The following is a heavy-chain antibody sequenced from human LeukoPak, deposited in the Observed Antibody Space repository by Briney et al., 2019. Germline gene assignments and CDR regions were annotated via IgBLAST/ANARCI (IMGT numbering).Heavy chain of an antibody. Sequence: SETLSLTCTVSGGSISSSSYYWGWIRQPPGKGLEWIGSIYHSGSTYYNPSLKSRVTISVDRSKNQFSLKLSSVTAADTAVYYCARGPIGYWYFDLWGRGTLVTVSS. CDR1: GGSISSSSYY. J-gene: IGHJ2*01. CDR2: IYHSGST. CDR3: ARGPIGYWYFDL. V-gene: IGHV4-39*07.